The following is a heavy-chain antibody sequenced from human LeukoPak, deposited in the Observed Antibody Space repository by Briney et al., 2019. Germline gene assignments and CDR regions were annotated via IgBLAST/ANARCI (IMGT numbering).Heavy chain of an antibody. Sequence: ASVKVSCKASGYTFTSYDINWVRQATGQGLEWMGWMNPNSGNTGYAQKFQGRVTITRNTSISTAYMELSSLRSEDTAVYYCARVKKDPQMATITGWFDPWGQGTLVTVSS. CDR3: ARVKKDPQMATITGWFDP. V-gene: IGHV1-8*03. CDR2: MNPNSGNT. J-gene: IGHJ5*02. CDR1: GYTFTSYD. D-gene: IGHD5-24*01.